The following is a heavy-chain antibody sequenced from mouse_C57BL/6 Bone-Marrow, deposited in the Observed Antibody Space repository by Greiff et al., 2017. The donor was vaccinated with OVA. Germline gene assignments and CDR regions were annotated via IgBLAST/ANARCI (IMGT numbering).Heavy chain of an antibody. CDR2: IDPSVSET. Sequence: VQLQQPGAELVRPGSSVKLSCKASGYTFTSYWMHWVKQRPIQGLEWIGNIDPSVSETNYNQKFKDKATLTVAKSSSTAYIQLSSLTSEYSAVYYCASGWDGYFDYWGQGTTLTVSS. CDR1: GYTFTSYW. D-gene: IGHD4-1*01. CDR3: ASGWDGYFDY. J-gene: IGHJ2*01. V-gene: IGHV1-52*01.